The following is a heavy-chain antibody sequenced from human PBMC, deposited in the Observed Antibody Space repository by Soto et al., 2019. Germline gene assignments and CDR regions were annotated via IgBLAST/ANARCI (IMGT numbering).Heavy chain of an antibody. CDR1: GYTFTSYA. J-gene: IGHJ4*02. D-gene: IGHD2-8*01. CDR2: INAGNGNT. Sequence: QVQLVQSGAEVKKPGASVKVSCKASGYTFTSYAMHWVRQAPGQRLEWMGWINAGNGNTKYSQTLQGRVTITRDTAASKGYMELSSLRSEDTFVYYCANALGLYYFDYWGQGTLVTVSS. V-gene: IGHV1-3*01. CDR3: ANALGLYYFDY.